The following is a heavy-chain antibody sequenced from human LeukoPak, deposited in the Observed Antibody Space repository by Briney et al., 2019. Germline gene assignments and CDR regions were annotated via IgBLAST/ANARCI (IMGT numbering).Heavy chain of an antibody. CDR1: GVTLCNYA. V-gene: IGHV3-30*04. CDR3: ATDYGDYEPIDY. D-gene: IGHD4-17*01. J-gene: IGHJ4*02. Sequence: GGSLRLSCTASGVTLCNYAMHWVRRPPGRGLEWVAVISFDGTNKYYGDSVEGRFSVSRDNSKNILYLQMNSLRPDDTAIYYCATDYGDYEPIDYWGQGTLVTVSS. CDR2: ISFDGTNK.